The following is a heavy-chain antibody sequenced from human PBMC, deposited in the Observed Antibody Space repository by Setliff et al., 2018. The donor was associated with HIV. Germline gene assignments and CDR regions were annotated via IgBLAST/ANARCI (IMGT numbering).Heavy chain of an antibody. CDR3: ATGLTFPSTFDL. D-gene: IGHD1-1*01. J-gene: IGHJ3*01. V-gene: IGHV4-61*01. CDR2: TYNTGST. Sequence: ASETLSLTCTVSGGSRGFMTRYYWSWLRQSPGKGLEWIGYTYNTGSTNYRPSLKSRLTISLDTSKHQISLTLNSVTAADTAIYYCATGLTFPSTFDLWGQGTVVTVSS. CDR1: GGSRGFMTRYY.